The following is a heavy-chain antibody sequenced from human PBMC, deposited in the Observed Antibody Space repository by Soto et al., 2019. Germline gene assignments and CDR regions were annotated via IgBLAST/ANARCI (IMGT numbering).Heavy chain of an antibody. J-gene: IGHJ6*03. CDR3: ARPHNYCYMDV. V-gene: IGHV3-21*01. CDR2: ISSSSSYI. CDR1: GFTFSSYS. Sequence: GESLKISCAASGFTFSSYSMNWVRQAPGKGLEWVSSISSSSSYIYYADSVKGRFTISRDNAKNSLYLQMNSLRAEDTAVYYCARPHNYCYMDVWGKGTTVTVSS.